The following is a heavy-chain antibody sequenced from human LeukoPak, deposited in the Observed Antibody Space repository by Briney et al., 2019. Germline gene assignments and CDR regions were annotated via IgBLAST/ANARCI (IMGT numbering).Heavy chain of an antibody. V-gene: IGHV4-34*01. CDR3: ARAWISGWFDP. CDR1: GGSFSGYH. Sequence: PSETLSLTCAVYGGSFSGYHWSWIRQPPGKGLEWIGEINHSGSTNCNPSLKSRVTISVDTSKNQSSLKLSSVTAADTAVYYCARAWISGWFDPWGQGTLVTVSS. D-gene: IGHD6-25*01. J-gene: IGHJ5*02. CDR2: INHSGST.